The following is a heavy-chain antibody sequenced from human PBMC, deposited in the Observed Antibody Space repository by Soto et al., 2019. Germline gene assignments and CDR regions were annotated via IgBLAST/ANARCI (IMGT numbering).Heavy chain of an antibody. CDR1: GFGFSDYG. D-gene: IGHD2-15*01. V-gene: IGHV3-33*01. CDR2: IWYDGSNY. Sequence: QVELVESGGGVVQPGGSLRLSCAASGFGFSDYGMHWVRQAPGKGLEWVALIWYDGSNYAYEDSVKGRFTISRDNSKNTLHLQLNSLRAEDTGLYYCARDMRRGYCNGGSCYHLDSWGQGTLVTVSS. J-gene: IGHJ4*02. CDR3: ARDMRRGYCNGGSCYHLDS.